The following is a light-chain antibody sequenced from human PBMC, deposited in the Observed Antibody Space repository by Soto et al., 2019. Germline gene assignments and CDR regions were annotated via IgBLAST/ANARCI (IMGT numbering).Light chain of an antibody. CDR1: QGIGTY. J-gene: IGKJ1*01. CDR3: QQYETFSGT. Sequence: GDRVTVTCRASQGIGTYLVWYQQKSGKAPTVLIYASSTLQTGVPSRFSGSGSGTDFTLTIASLQPDDFATYYCQQYETFSGTFGPGTKVDIK. CDR2: ASS. V-gene: IGKV1-9*01.